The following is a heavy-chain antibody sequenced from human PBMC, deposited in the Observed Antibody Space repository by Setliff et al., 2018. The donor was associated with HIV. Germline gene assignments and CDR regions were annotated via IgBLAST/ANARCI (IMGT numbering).Heavy chain of an antibody. CDR3: STVVTLAYCHDGLCPAFDS. J-gene: IGHJ4*02. CDR2: IYYTGST. Sequence: SETLSLTCTVSGGSISSYYWSWIRQPPGKRLEWIGYIYYTGSTNYNPSLKSRVTISLDTSKGQFSLKLGSVTAADTAVYFCSTVVTLAYCHDGLCPAFDSWGQGALVTVSS. D-gene: IGHD2-8*01. CDR1: GGSISSYY. V-gene: IGHV4-59*01.